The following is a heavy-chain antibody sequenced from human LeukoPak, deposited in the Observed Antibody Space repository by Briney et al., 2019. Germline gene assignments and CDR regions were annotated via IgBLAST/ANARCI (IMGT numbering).Heavy chain of an antibody. CDR1: GYTFTSYG. D-gene: IGHD3-9*01. Sequence: ASVKVSCKASGYTFTSYGISWVRQAPGQGLEWMGWISAYNGNTNYAQKLQGRVTMTTDTSTSTAYMELRSLRSDDTDVHYCARGGEYYDILTGKNQFDYWGQGTLVTVSS. CDR3: ARGGEYYDILTGKNQFDY. CDR2: ISAYNGNT. J-gene: IGHJ4*02. V-gene: IGHV1-18*01.